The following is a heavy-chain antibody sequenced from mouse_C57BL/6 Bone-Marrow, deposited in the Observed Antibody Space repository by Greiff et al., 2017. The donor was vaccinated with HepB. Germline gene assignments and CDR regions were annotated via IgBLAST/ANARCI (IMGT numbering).Heavy chain of an antibody. D-gene: IGHD2-3*01. CDR2: IDPSDSST. J-gene: IGHJ1*03. CDR1: GYTFTSYW. CDR3: AREGWAYWYFDV. V-gene: IGHV1-50*01. Sequence: QVQLQQSGAELVKPGASVKLSCKASGYTFTSYWMQWVKQRPGQGLEWIGEIDPSDSSTNYNQKFKGKATLTVDTSSSTAYMQLSSLTSEDSAVYYCAREGWAYWYFDVWGTGTTVTVSS.